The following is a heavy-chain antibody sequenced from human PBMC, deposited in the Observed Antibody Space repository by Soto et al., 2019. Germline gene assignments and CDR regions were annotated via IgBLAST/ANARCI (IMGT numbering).Heavy chain of an antibody. Sequence: GGSLRLSCTACGLTFGDYAMSWFHQAQGKGLEWVGFIRSKAYGGTTEYAASVKGRFTISRDDSKSIAYLQMNSLKTEDTAVYYCTRDRPSYCTNGVCRAYYYMDVWGKGTTVTVSS. J-gene: IGHJ6*03. CDR3: TRDRPSYCTNGVCRAYYYMDV. CDR1: GLTFGDYA. D-gene: IGHD2-8*01. CDR2: IRSKAYGGTT. V-gene: IGHV3-49*03.